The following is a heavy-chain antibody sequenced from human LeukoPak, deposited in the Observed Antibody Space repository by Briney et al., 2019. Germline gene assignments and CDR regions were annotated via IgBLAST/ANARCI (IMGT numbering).Heavy chain of an antibody. J-gene: IGHJ6*03. CDR2: IYYSGST. CDR3: ARGISSAPGYYYYYMDV. Sequence: SETLSLTCTVSGGSISSSSYYWGWIRQPPGKGLEWIGSIYYSGSTYYNQSPKSRVTISVDTSKNQFSLKLSSVTAADTAVYYCARGISSAPGYYYYYMDVWGKGTTVTVSS. V-gene: IGHV4-39*07. CDR1: GGSISSSSYY. D-gene: IGHD3-16*02.